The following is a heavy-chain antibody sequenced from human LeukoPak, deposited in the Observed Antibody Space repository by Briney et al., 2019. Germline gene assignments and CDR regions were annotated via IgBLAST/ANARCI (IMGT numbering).Heavy chain of an antibody. CDR1: GFTVSSNY. D-gene: IGHD2-2*01. CDR3: ARAPPDRYCSSTSCRHYYYYGMDV. V-gene: IGHV3-53*04. J-gene: IGHJ6*02. CDR2: IYSGGST. Sequence: GGSLRLSCAASGFTVSSNYMSWVRQAPGKGLEWVSVIYSGGSTYYADSVKGRFTIPRHNSKNTLYLQMNSLRAEDTAVYYCARAPPDRYCSSTSCRHYYYYGMDVWGQGTTVTVSS.